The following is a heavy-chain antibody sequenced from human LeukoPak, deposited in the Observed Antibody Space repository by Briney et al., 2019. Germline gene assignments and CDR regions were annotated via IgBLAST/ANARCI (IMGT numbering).Heavy chain of an antibody. V-gene: IGHV3-9*01. Sequence: PGGSLRLSCAASGFTFDDYAMHWVRQAPGKGLEWVSGISWNSGSIGYADSVKGRFTISRDNAKNSLYLQMNSLRAEDTALYYCAKGLWELLDWGQGTLVTVSS. J-gene: IGHJ4*02. D-gene: IGHD1-26*01. CDR1: GFTFDDYA. CDR3: AKGLWELLD. CDR2: ISWNSGSI.